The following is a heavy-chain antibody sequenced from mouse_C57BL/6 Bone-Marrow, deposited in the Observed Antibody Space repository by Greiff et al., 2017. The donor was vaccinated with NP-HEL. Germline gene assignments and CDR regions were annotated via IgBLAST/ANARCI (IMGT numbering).Heavy chain of an antibody. CDR1: GFTFSSYA. Sequence: EVKVEESGGGLVKPGGSLKLSCAASGFTFSSYAMSWVRQTPEKRLEWVATISDGGSYTYYPDNVKGRFTISRDNAKNNLYLQMSHLKSEDTAMYYCASPYYSNGGFAYWGQGTLVTVSA. CDR2: ISDGGSYT. V-gene: IGHV5-4*03. J-gene: IGHJ3*01. CDR3: ASPYYSNGGFAY. D-gene: IGHD2-5*01.